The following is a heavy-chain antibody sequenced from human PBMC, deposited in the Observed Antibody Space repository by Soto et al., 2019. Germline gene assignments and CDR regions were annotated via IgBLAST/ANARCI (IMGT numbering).Heavy chain of an antibody. CDR1: GGSIRSSY. J-gene: IGHJ4*02. D-gene: IGHD6-13*01. Sequence: QVQLQESGPGLVKPSETLSLTCTVSGGSIRSSYWSWIRQPPGTGLEWIGCISESGSTNYNPSLKSRVTISVDTSKNQFSLKLSSVTAADTAVYYCARQGIATAGTSLDYWGQGTLVTVSS. CDR3: ARQGIATAGTSLDY. V-gene: IGHV4-59*08. CDR2: ISESGST.